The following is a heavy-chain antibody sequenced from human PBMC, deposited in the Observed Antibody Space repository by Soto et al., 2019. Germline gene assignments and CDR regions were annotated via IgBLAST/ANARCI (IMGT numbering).Heavy chain of an antibody. V-gene: IGHV3-23*01. J-gene: IGHJ5*02. CDR2: ISGSGGST. Sequence: GGSLRLSCAASGFTFSSYAMSWVRQAPGKGLKWVSAISGSGGSTYYADSVKGRFTISRDNSKNTLYLQMNSLRAEDTAVYYFSKDSPADYDYVWGSSFPFDPWGQGTLVTVSS. CDR3: SKDSPADYDYVWGSSFPFDP. CDR1: GFTFSSYA. D-gene: IGHD3-16*01.